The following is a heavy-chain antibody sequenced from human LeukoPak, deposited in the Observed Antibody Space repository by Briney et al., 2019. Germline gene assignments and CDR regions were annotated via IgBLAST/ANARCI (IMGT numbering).Heavy chain of an antibody. V-gene: IGHV3-74*01. D-gene: IGHD3-10*01. CDR1: GFTFSSYW. CDR3: ARDLTSHYGSGSYPVFDY. J-gene: IGHJ4*02. Sequence: GGSLRLSCAASGFTFSSYWMHWVRQAPGKGLVWVSRINSDGSSTSYADSVKGRFTISRDNAKNSLYLQMNSLRAEDTAVYYCARDLTSHYGSGSYPVFDYWGQGTLVTVSS. CDR2: INSDGSST.